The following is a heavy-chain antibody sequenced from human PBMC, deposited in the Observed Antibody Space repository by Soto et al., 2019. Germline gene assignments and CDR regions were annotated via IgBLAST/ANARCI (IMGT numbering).Heavy chain of an antibody. CDR2: INPKSGGT. V-gene: IGHV1-2*02. CDR3: AIGLYRSPAYCFDS. J-gene: IGHJ4*02. CDR1: GYTFSGHY. D-gene: IGHD6-13*01. Sequence: QVQLVQSGAEVRKPGASVKVSCNVTGYTFSGHYLHWVRQAPGQGLEWMGWINPKSGGTNYAQKFQDRVTMTADTSVSAASMELTSLRYDDTAVFYCAIGLYRSPAYCFDSWGPGPLVTVSS.